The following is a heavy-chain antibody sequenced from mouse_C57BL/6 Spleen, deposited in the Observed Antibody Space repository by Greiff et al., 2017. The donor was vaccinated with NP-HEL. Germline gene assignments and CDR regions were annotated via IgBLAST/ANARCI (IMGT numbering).Heavy chain of an antibody. CDR1: GYSITSGYY. Sequence: EVKVEESGPGLVKPSQSLSLTCSVTGYSITSGYYWNWIRQFPGNKLEWMGYISYDGSNNYNPSLKNRISITRDTSKNQFFLKLNSVTTEDTATYYCAMGDDGDAMDYWGQGTSVTVSS. D-gene: IGHD2-3*01. V-gene: IGHV3-6*01. CDR3: AMGDDGDAMDY. J-gene: IGHJ4*01. CDR2: ISYDGSN.